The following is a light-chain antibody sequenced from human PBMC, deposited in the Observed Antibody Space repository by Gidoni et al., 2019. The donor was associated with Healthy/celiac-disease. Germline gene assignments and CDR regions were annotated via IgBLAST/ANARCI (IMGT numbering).Light chain of an antibody. CDR2: WAS. V-gene: IGKV4-1*01. Sequence: DIVMTQSPDSLAVSLGERATTNCKSRQSVLYSSNNKNYLAWYQQKPGQPPKLLIYWASTRESGVPDRFSGSGSGTDFTLTSSSLQAEDVAVYYCQQYYSTPWTFGQGTKVEIK. J-gene: IGKJ1*01. CDR3: QQYYSTPWT. CDR1: QSVLYSSNNKNY.